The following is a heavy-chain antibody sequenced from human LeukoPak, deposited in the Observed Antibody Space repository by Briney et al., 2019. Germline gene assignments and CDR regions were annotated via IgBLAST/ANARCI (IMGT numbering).Heavy chain of an antibody. CDR1: GFTFSSYW. CDR2: IYSGGST. CDR3: ARGGLTVTTL. D-gene: IGHD4-17*01. Sequence: GGSLRLSCAASGFTFSSYWMSWVRQAPGKGLEWVSVIYSGGSTYYADSVKGRFTTSRDNSKNTLYLQMNSLRAEDTAVYYCARGGLTVTTLWGQGTLVTISS. V-gene: IGHV3-66*01. J-gene: IGHJ4*02.